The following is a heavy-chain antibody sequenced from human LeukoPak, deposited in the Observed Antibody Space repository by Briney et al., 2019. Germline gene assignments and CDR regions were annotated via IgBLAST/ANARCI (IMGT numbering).Heavy chain of an antibody. Sequence: SETLSLTCTVSGGSISSYYWSWIRQPPGKGLEWIGYIYYSGSTNYNPSLKGRVTISVDTSKNQFSLKLSSVTAADTAVYYCARERGYSYSYGGFDYWGQGTLVTVSS. CDR2: IYYSGST. CDR3: ARERGYSYSYGGFDY. V-gene: IGHV4-59*01. D-gene: IGHD5-18*01. CDR1: GGSISSYY. J-gene: IGHJ4*02.